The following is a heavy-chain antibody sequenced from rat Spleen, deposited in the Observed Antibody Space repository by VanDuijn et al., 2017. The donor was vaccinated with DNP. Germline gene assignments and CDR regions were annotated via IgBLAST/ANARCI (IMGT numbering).Heavy chain of an antibody. CDR2: IRTKPNNYAT. D-gene: IGHD1-6*01. J-gene: IGHJ3*01. CDR3: TPDTTGLHWFAY. V-gene: IGHV10-5*01. Sequence: VQLKESGPGLVQPSQTLSLTCTVSGFSLTSYTVSWVRQAPGKGLEWVARIRTKPNNYATYYADSVKGRFTISRDDSKSMVYLQMDNLKTEDTAMYYCTPDTTGLHWFAYWGQGTLVTVSS. CDR1: GFSLTSYT.